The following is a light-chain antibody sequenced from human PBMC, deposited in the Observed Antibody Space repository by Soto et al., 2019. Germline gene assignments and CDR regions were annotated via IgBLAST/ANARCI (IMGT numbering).Light chain of an antibody. Sequence: QSALTQPASVSGSPGQSITICCTGTSSDAGSYNFVSWYQQHPGKAPKVMIYEDSKRPSGVSNRFSGSKSGNTASLTISGLQAEDEADYYCCSYASSSTYSVFGGGTKVTVL. CDR3: CSYASSSTYSV. CDR1: SSDAGSYNF. J-gene: IGLJ3*02. CDR2: EDS. V-gene: IGLV2-23*01.